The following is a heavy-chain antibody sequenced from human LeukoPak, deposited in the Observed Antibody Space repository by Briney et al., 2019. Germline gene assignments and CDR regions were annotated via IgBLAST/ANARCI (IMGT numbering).Heavy chain of an antibody. J-gene: IGHJ4*02. CDR1: GGTFSSYA. CDR3: ARGQADRLYGSGSYYFDY. D-gene: IGHD3-10*01. Sequence: SVKVSCKASGGTFSSYAISWVRQAPGQGLEWMGGIIPIFGTANYAQKFQGRVTITADESTSTAYMELSSLGSEDTAVYYCARGQADRLYGSGSYYFDYWGQGTLVTVSS. CDR2: IIPIFGTA. V-gene: IGHV1-69*01.